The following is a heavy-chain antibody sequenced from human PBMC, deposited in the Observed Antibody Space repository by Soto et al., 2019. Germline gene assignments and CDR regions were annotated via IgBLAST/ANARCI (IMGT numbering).Heavy chain of an antibody. CDR3: ASSYYYGSGSYSSYYGMEV. J-gene: IGHJ6*02. CDR2: IYYSGST. CDR1: GGSISSSSYY. Sequence: PSETLSLTCTVSGGSISSSSYYWGWIRQPPGKGLEWIGSIYYSGSTYYNPSLKSRVTISVDTSKNQFSLKLSSVTAADTAVYYCASSYYYGSGSYSSYYGMEVWGQGTTVTVSS. V-gene: IGHV4-39*01. D-gene: IGHD3-10*01.